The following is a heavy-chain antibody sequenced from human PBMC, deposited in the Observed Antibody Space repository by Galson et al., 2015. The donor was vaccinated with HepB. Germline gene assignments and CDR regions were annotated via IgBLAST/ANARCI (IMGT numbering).Heavy chain of an antibody. Sequence: SLRLSCAASGFTFSSYWMSWVRQAPGKGLEWVANIKQDGSEKYYVDSVKGRFTISRDNAKNSLYLQMNSLRAEDTAVYYCARTQKEYSSGWYRTRYYYYGMDVWGQGTTVTVSS. CDR1: GFTFSSYW. CDR2: IKQDGSEK. D-gene: IGHD6-19*01. J-gene: IGHJ6*02. V-gene: IGHV3-7*03. CDR3: ARTQKEYSSGWYRTRYYYYGMDV.